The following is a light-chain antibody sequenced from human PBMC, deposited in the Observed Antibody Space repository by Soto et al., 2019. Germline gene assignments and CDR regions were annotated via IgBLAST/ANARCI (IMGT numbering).Light chain of an antibody. CDR3: SSYTTSSTLV. CDR1: SSDVGFYNY. V-gene: IGLV2-14*01. J-gene: IGLJ1*01. Sequence: QSALTQPASVSGSPGQSITISCTGTSSDVGFYNYVSWYQQHPGKTPKLMIYEVNNRPSGVSNRFSGSKSGNTASLTISGLQAEDEADYYCSSYTTSSTLVFGTGTKLTVL. CDR2: EVN.